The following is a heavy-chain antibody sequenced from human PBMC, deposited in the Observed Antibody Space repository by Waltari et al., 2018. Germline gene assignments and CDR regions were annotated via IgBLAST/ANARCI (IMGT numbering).Heavy chain of an antibody. D-gene: IGHD3-10*01. CDR2: INHSGST. J-gene: IGHJ2*01. V-gene: IGHV4-34*01. CDR3: ARAPRITMVRGEEGRKYWYFDL. Sequence: QVQLQQWGAGLLKPSDTLSLTCAVYGGSFSGYYWSLIRQPPGMVLAGIGEINHSGSTNYNPSLKSRVTISVDTSKNQFSLKLSSVTAADTAVYYCARAPRITMVRGEEGRKYWYFDLWGRGTLVTVSS. CDR1: GGSFSGYY.